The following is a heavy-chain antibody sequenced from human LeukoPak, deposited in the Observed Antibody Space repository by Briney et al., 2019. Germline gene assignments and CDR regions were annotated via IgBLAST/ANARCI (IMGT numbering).Heavy chain of an antibody. J-gene: IGHJ4*02. D-gene: IGHD3-10*01. Sequence: GGSLRLSCAASGFTFSNYAMSWVRQAPGKGLEWVSGITGSGGATYYADSVRGRFTISRDASKNTLFLQMSSLRAEDTAIYYCAKSGGVSSASGTYSFDYWGQGTLVTVSS. V-gene: IGHV3-23*01. CDR3: AKSGGVSSASGTYSFDY. CDR2: ITGSGGAT. CDR1: GFTFSNYA.